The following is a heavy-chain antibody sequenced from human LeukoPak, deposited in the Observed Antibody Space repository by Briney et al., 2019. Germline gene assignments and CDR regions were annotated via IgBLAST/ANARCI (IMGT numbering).Heavy chain of an antibody. D-gene: IGHD2-15*01. Sequence: GGPLRLSCAASGFTFSSYWMHWVRQAPGKGLVWVSRSNGDGSSTTYADSVKGRFTISRDNAKNTLYLQMNSLRAEDTAVYYCARSATGGYFDYWGREPWSPSPQ. CDR3: ARSATGGYFDY. V-gene: IGHV3-74*01. J-gene: IGHJ4*02. CDR2: SNGDGSST. CDR1: GFTFSSYW.